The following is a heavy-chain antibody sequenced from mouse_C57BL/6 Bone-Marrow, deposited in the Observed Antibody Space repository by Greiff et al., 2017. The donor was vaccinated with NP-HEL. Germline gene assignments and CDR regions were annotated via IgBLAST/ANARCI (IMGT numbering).Heavy chain of an antibody. CDR3: AIWRGTVVDY. J-gene: IGHJ2*01. Sequence: QVQLQQPGAELVKPGASVKVSCTASGYTFTSYWMHWVKQRPGQGLEWIGRIHPSDSDTNYNQQFKGKATLTVDKSSSTAYMQLSSRTSEESAVYYCAIWRGTVVDYWGQGTTLTVSS. CDR1: GYTFTSYW. V-gene: IGHV1-74*01. CDR2: IHPSDSDT. D-gene: IGHD1-1*01.